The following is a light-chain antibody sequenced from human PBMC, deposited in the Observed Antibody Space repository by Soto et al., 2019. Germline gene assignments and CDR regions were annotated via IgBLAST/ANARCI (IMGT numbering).Light chain of an antibody. J-gene: IGLJ2*01. V-gene: IGLV2-14*01. Sequence: QSALTQPASVSGSPGQSITVSCTGTSSDVGNYNYVSWYQQHPGKAPKLIIYDVNYRPSGVSNRFSGSKSGNTASLTISGLQAEDEADYYCNSYTSISTVLFGGGTKLTVL. CDR1: SSDVGNYNY. CDR2: DVN. CDR3: NSYTSISTVL.